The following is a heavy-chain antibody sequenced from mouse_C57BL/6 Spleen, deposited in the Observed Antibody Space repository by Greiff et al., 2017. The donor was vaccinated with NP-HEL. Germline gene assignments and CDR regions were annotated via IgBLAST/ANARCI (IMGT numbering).Heavy chain of an antibody. Sequence: QVQLQQPGAELVMPGASVKLSCKASGYTFTSYWMHWVKQRPGQGLEWIGEIDPSDSYTNYNQKFKGKSTLTVDKSSSTAYMQLSSQTSEDSAVYYCARRRDSNYYAMDYWGQGTSVTVSS. V-gene: IGHV1-69*01. CDR3: ARRRDSNYYAMDY. J-gene: IGHJ4*01. CDR1: GYTFTSYW. CDR2: IDPSDSYT. D-gene: IGHD2-5*01.